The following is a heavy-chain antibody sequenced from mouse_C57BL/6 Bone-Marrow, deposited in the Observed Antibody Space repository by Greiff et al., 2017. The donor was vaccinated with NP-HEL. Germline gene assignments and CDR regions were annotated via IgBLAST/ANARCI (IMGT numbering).Heavy chain of an antibody. CDR1: GFSLTSYG. J-gene: IGHJ1*03. Sequence: VQLQQSGPGLVAPSQSLSITCTVSGFSLTSYGVSWVRQPPGKGLEWLGVIWGDGSTNYHSALISKLSIRKDNSKSQVFLKLNSLQTDDTATYYCAKPETTTVVESDWYFDVWGTGTTVTVSS. V-gene: IGHV2-3*01. CDR2: IWGDGST. CDR3: AKPETTTVVESDWYFDV. D-gene: IGHD1-1*01.